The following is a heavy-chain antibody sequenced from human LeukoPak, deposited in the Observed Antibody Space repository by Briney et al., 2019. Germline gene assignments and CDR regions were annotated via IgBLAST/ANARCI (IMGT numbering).Heavy chain of an antibody. CDR1: GFTFTSYA. CDR3: AKLFWSGYYSGNSPIDY. CDR2: ISGSGGYT. D-gene: IGHD3-3*01. J-gene: IGHJ4*02. Sequence: GGSLRLSCAAAGFTFTSYAMSWVRQAPGGGLEWVSGISGSGGYTNYADSVKGRFTISRDNSKNTLYLQMNSLRAEDTAVYYCAKLFWSGYYSGNSPIDYWGQGTLVTVSS. V-gene: IGHV3-23*01.